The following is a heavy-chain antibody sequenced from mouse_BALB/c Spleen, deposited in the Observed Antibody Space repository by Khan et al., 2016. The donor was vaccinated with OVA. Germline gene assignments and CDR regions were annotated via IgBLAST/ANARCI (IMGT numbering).Heavy chain of an antibody. CDR3: VRDGAYHRNDGWFAY. D-gene: IGHD2-14*01. J-gene: IGHJ3*01. CDR2: INPSNGYT. CDR1: GYTFTSYT. Sequence: VQLQESGAELARPGASVKMSCKASGYTFTSYTIHWIKKRPGQGLEWIGYINPSNGYTNYNQKFKDKATLTTDKSSTTAYLQLSSLTSDDSAVYTCVRDGAYHRNDGWFAYWSQGTLVTVSA. V-gene: IGHV1-4*01.